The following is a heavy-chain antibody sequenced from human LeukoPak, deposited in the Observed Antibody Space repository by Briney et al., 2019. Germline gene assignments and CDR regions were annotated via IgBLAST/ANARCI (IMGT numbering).Heavy chain of an antibody. CDR1: GGSISSYY. D-gene: IGHD2-15*01. CDR2: IYTSGST. Sequence: SETLSLTCTVSGGSISSYYWSWIRQPAGKGLEWIGRIYTSGSTNYNPSLKSRVTMSVDTSKNQFSLKLSSVTAADTAVYYCARVSEWRYCSDGSCPNWFDPWGQGTLVTVSS. J-gene: IGHJ5*02. V-gene: IGHV4-4*07. CDR3: ARVSEWRYCSDGSCPNWFDP.